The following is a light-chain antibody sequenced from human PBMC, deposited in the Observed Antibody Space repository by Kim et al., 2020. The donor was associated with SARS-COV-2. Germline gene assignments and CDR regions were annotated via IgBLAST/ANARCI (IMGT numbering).Light chain of an antibody. V-gene: IGKV3-20*01. Sequence: EIVLTQSPGTLSLSPGERATLSCRASQSVSGNSLAWYQQQPGRAPRLLIYSASTRATGIPDRFSGSGSGTDFTLTINRLEPEDFAVYYCQQFGDSPRTFGQGTKLEI. CDR1: QSVSGNS. CDR3: QQFGDSPRT. CDR2: SAS. J-gene: IGKJ1*01.